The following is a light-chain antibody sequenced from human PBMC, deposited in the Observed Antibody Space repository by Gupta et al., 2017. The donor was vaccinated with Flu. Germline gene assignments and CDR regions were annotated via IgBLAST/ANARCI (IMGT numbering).Light chain of an antibody. CDR1: SSNIGTGFD. CDR3: QSYDSSRSGGVV. CDR2: DNT. Sequence: QSVLPQPPSVSGAPGQRVTISFTGSSSNIGTGFDVHWYQQLPGTAPKLVIYDNTNRPSGGPDRFSGSTSGTSASLAITGLQAEEDGDYYCQSYDSSRSGGVVFGGGTKLTVL. V-gene: IGLV1-40*01. J-gene: IGLJ2*01.